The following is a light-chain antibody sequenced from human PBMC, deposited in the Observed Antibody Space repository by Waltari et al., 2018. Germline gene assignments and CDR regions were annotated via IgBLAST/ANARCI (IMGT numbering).Light chain of an antibody. CDR2: WAS. J-gene: IGKJ2*01. CDR1: QDVGQNF. Sequence: DIVMTQSPASLAVSLGERATNHCKSSQDVGQNFLAWYQQKPRQPPKLLIYWASNREHGIPDRFSGSGSGTDFTLTISSLQAEDVAVYYCQQYHSCPPTFGQGTKVEIK. CDR3: QQYHSCPPT. V-gene: IGKV4-1*01.